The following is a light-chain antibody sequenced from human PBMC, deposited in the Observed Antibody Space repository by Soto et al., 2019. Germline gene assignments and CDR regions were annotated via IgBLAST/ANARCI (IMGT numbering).Light chain of an antibody. CDR3: QHRSNWLGT. Sequence: DIVLTQSPATLSLSPGERATLSCRASQSVGSFLAWYQQKSGQAPRLLIYDASNRAPGIPARFSGSGSGTDFTPSISSLEPEDFAVYYCQHRSNWLGTFGPGTKVDIK. CDR1: QSVGSF. J-gene: IGKJ3*01. V-gene: IGKV3-11*01. CDR2: DAS.